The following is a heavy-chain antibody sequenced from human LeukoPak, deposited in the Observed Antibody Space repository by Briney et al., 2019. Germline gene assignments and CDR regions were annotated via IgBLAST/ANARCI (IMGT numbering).Heavy chain of an antibody. J-gene: IGHJ6*03. CDR2: IIPIFGTA. CDR3: ASRSDWGSLYYYYMDV. D-gene: IGHD7-27*01. V-gene: IGHV1-69*05. Sequence: SVKVSCKASGGTFSSYAISWVRQAPGQGLEWMGGIIPIFGTANYAQKFQGKVTITTDESTSTAYMELSSLRSEDTAVYYCASRSDWGSLYYYYMDVWGKGTTVTVSS. CDR1: GGTFSSYA.